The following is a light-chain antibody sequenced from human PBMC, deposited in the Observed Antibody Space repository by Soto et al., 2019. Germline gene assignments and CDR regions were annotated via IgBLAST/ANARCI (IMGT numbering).Light chain of an antibody. CDR3: QQYCSSPPT. V-gene: IGKV3-20*01. J-gene: IGKJ4*01. CDR2: GAS. CDR1: QSVSSSY. Sequence: EIVLTQSPGTLSLSPGERATLSCRASQSVSSSYLAWYQQKPGQAPRLLIYGASSRATGIPDRFSGSGSGADFTLTISSLEPEDFEVYYCQQYCSSPPTFGGGTKVEIK.